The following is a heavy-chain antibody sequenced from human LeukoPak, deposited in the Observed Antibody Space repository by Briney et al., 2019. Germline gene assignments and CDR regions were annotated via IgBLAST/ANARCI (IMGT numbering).Heavy chain of an antibody. V-gene: IGHV4-31*03. CDR1: GGSISSGGYY. Sequence: SRTLSLTCTVSGGSISSGGYYWSWIRQHPGKGLEWIGYIYYSGSTYYSPSLKSRVTISVDTSKNQFSLKLSSVTAADTAVYYCARGGGLAVAHLGYWGQGTLVTVSS. CDR2: IYYSGST. J-gene: IGHJ4*02. D-gene: IGHD6-19*01. CDR3: ARGGGLAVAHLGY.